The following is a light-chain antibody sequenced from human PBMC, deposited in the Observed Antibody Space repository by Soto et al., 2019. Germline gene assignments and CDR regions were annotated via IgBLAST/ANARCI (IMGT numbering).Light chain of an antibody. CDR1: QSVSSNY. Sequence: EIVLTQSPGTLSLSPGERGTLSCRASQSVSSNYVAWYQQKPGQAPRLLIYAASSRATGIPDRFSGSGSGTDFTLTISRLEPEDFAVYYCQQYGSSPRTFGQGTKVDIK. J-gene: IGKJ1*01. V-gene: IGKV3-20*01. CDR2: AAS. CDR3: QQYGSSPRT.